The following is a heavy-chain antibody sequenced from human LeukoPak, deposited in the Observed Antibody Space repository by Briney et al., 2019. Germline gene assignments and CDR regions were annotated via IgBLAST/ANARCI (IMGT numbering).Heavy chain of an antibody. V-gene: IGHV3-66*01. CDR3: ARIETVADAFDI. J-gene: IGHJ3*02. CDR2: IYSGGST. Sequence: GSLRLSCAASGFTVSSNYMTWVRQAPGKGLEWVSLIYSGGSTSYADSVRGRFTISRDNSKNTLYLQMNSRRAEDTAVYYCARIETVADAFDIWGQGTLVTVSS. D-gene: IGHD1-1*01. CDR1: GFTVSSNY.